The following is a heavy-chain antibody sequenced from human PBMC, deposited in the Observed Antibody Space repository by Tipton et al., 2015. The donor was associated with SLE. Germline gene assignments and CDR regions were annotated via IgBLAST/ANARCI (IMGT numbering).Heavy chain of an antibody. CDR2: IYYSGST. D-gene: IGHD6-13*01. CDR3: ARDISSWFDAFDI. Sequence: TLSLTCTVSGGSLSSGDYHWSWIRQPPGKGLEWIGYIYYSGSTYYNPSLKSRVTISVDTSKNQFSLKLTSVTAADTAVYYCARDISSWFDAFDIWGQGTMVTVSS. CDR1: GGSLSSGDYH. V-gene: IGHV4-30-4*01. J-gene: IGHJ3*02.